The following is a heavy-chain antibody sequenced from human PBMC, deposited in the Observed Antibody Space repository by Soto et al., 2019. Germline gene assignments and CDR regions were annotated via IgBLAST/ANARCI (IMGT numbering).Heavy chain of an antibody. Sequence: HPGGSLRLSCSASGFTFSSYAMHWVRQAPGKGLEYVSAISSNGGSTYYADSVKGRFTISRDNSKNTLYLQMSSLRAEDTAVYYCVKDLRDIVVVPAAMPRDYWSQGTLV. J-gene: IGHJ4*02. CDR1: GFTFSSYA. V-gene: IGHV3-64D*08. CDR2: ISSNGGST. D-gene: IGHD2-2*01. CDR3: VKDLRDIVVVPAAMPRDY.